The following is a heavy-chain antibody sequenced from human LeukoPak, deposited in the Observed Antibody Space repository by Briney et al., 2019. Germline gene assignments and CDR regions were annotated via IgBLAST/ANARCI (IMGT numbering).Heavy chain of an antibody. CDR3: ARQTFRWYFDL. Sequence: PSETLSLTCTVSGGSISSSSYYWGWIRQPPGKGLEWIGSIYYSGSTYYNPSLKSRVTVSVDTSKNQFSLKLSSVTAADTAVYYCARQTFRWYFDLWGRGTLVTVSS. D-gene: IGHD3-10*01. CDR2: IYYSGST. V-gene: IGHV4-39*07. CDR1: GGSISSSSYY. J-gene: IGHJ2*01.